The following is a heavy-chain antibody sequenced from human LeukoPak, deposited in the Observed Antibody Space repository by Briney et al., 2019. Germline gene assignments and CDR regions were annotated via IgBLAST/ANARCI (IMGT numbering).Heavy chain of an antibody. CDR2: ISGSGGST. CDR3: AKAQLRGYYGMDV. D-gene: IGHD2-2*01. V-gene: IGHV3-23*01. Sequence: GSLRLSCAASGFTFSSYAMSWVCQAPGKGLEWVSAISGSGGSTYYADSVKGRFIISRDNSKNTLYLQMNSLRAEDTAVYYCAKAQLRGYYGMDVWGQGTTVTVSS. CDR1: GFTFSSYA. J-gene: IGHJ6*02.